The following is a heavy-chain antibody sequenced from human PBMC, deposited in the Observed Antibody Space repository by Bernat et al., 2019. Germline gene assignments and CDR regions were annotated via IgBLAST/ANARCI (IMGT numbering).Heavy chain of an antibody. J-gene: IGHJ3*02. CDR1: GYSFTSSY. V-gene: IGHV1-46*01. CDR3: AREDDIAVDGASAFDI. D-gene: IGHD6-19*01. Sequence: QVQLVQSGAEVKKPGASVKVSCKASGYSFTSSYIHWVRQAPGQGLEWIGVIHPSGGSTTYAQRFQDRVTMARDTSTSTVYVELSSLGSEDTAVYFCAREDDIAVDGASAFDIWGQGTLVTVSS. CDR2: IHPSGGST.